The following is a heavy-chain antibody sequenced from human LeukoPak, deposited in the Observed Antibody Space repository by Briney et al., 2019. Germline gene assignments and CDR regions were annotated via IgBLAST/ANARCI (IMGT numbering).Heavy chain of an antibody. Sequence: PSQTLSLTCTVSGASITNDDYYWSWIRQHPGKGLEWIGYIYFSGSTYYNPTLKSRASVSVDTSKSQFSLRLTSVTAADTAVYYCVRRAPFNNWFDPWGQGTLVIVSS. V-gene: IGHV4-31*03. D-gene: IGHD2/OR15-2a*01. CDR3: VRRAPFNNWFDP. CDR2: IYFSGST. J-gene: IGHJ5*02. CDR1: GASITNDDYY.